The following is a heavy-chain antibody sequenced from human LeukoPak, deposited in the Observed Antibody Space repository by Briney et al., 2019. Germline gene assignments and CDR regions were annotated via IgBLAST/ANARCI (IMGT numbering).Heavy chain of an antibody. CDR1: GGSISSGGYY. CDR3: AREEDTAMAIDY. D-gene: IGHD5-18*01. V-gene: IGHV4-31*03. CDR2: IYYSGST. J-gene: IGHJ4*02. Sequence: SETLSLTCTVSGGSISSGGYYWSWIRQHPGKGLERIGYIYYSGSTYYNPSLKSRVTISVDTSKNQFSLKLSSVTAADTAVYYCAREEDTAMAIDYWGQGTLVTVSS.